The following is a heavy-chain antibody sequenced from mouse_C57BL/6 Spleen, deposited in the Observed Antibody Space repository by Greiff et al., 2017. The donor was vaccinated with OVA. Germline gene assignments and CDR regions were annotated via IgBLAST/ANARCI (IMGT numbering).Heavy chain of an antibody. V-gene: IGHV1-82*01. D-gene: IGHD2-5*01. CDR2: IYPGDGDT. CDR3: ANAYYSNYGFAY. J-gene: IGHJ3*01. Sequence: QVQLQQSGPELVKPGASVKISCKASGYAFSSSWMNWVKQRPGKGLEWIGRIYPGDGDTNYNGKFKGKATLTADKSSSTAYMQLSSLTSEDSAVYFCANAYYSNYGFAYWGQGTLVTVSA. CDR1: GYAFSSSW.